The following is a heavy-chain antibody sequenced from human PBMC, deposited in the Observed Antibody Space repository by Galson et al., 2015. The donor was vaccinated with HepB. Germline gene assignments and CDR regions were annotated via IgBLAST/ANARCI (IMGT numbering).Heavy chain of an antibody. D-gene: IGHD3-22*01. V-gene: IGHV4-30-4*01. CDR3: AREWHSSGFEFDY. CDR1: GGSISSGDYY. J-gene: IGHJ4*02. Sequence: TLSLTCTVSGGSISSGDYYWSWIRQPPGKGLEWIGYIYYSGSTYYNPSPKSRVTISVDTSKNQFSLKLSSVTAADTAVYYCAREWHSSGFEFDYWGQGTLVTVSS. CDR2: IYYSGST.